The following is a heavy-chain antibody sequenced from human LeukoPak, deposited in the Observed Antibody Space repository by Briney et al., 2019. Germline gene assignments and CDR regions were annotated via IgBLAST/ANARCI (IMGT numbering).Heavy chain of an antibody. CDR3: AREISSSTSFDY. D-gene: IGHD2-2*01. V-gene: IGHV3-21*01. CDR1: GFSFSSYS. J-gene: IGHJ4*02. CDR2: ISSGSTYI. Sequence: PGGSLRLSCAASGFSFSSYSMNWVRQAPGKGLEWVSSISSGSTYIYYADSAKGRFTISRDNAKNSLYLQVSTLRAEDTAVYYCAREISSSTSFDYWGQGTLVTVSS.